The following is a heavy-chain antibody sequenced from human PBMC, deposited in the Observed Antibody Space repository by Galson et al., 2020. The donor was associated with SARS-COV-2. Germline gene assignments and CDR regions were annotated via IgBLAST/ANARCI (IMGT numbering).Heavy chain of an antibody. Sequence: GGSLRLSCAASGFTFDDYAMHWVRQAPGKGLEWVSGISWNSGSIGYADSVKGLFTISRDNAKNSLYLKMNSLRADDTALYYCAELLWVGGWGQGTLVTVSS. CDR3: AELLWVGG. CDR1: GFTFDDYA. CDR2: ISWNSGSI. J-gene: IGHJ4*02. D-gene: IGHD3-10*01. V-gene: IGHV3-9*01.